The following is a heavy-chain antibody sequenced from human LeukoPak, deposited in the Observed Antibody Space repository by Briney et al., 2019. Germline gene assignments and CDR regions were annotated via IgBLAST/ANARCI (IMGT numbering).Heavy chain of an antibody. CDR3: ARHSGSGWQALGY. CDR2: TSYNGNT. V-gene: IGHV1-18*04. Sequence: GASVTVSCKASGYTFSNYGMSWVRQAPGRGLEWMGWTSYNGNTNYAQKFQDRVTMTTDTSTTTAYMELRSLESDDTAVYYCARHSGSGWQALGYWGQGTLVTVSS. D-gene: IGHD6-19*01. CDR1: GYTFSNYG. J-gene: IGHJ4*02.